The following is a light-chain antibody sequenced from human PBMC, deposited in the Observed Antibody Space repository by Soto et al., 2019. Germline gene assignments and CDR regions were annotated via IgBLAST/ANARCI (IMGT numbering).Light chain of an antibody. J-gene: IGKJ3*01. CDR1: QSVSGY. CDR2: DAS. CDR3: QQRSNFLFT. Sequence: EIVLTQSPATLSLSPGERATLSCRASQSVSGYLAWYQQKPGQAPRLLIYDASNRATGIPARFSGSGSGTDFTLTIRSLEPEDFAVYYCQQRSNFLFTFGPGTKVDIK. V-gene: IGKV3-11*01.